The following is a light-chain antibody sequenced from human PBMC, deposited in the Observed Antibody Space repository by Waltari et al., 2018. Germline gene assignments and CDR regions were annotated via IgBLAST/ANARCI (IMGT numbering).Light chain of an antibody. CDR2: WAS. J-gene: IGKJ1*01. V-gene: IGKV4-1*01. CDR3: QQFHSYPRT. Sequence: DIVMPQSPDSLAMSLGERATINCKSSQSLLYSSNGQNYLAWFQQKPGQPPKLLIYWASIRESGVPDRFSGSGSETDFTLTISSLQAEDVAIYYCQQFHSYPRTFGQGTKVEIK. CDR1: QSLLYSSNGQNY.